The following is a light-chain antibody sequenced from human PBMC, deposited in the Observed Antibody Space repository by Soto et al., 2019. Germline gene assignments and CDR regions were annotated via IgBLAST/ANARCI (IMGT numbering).Light chain of an antibody. V-gene: IGLV1-40*01. Sequence: QAVVTQPPSVSGAPGQRVTISCTGSSSNIGAGYDVPWYQQLPGTAPKLLIYGNSNRPSGVPDRFSGSKSGTSASLAITGRQAEDEADYSCQSYDSSLSGYVFGTGTKVTVL. CDR1: SSNIGAGYD. J-gene: IGLJ1*01. CDR2: GNS. CDR3: QSYDSSLSGYV.